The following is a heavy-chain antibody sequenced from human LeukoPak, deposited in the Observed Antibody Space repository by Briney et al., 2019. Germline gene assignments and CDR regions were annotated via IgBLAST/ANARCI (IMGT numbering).Heavy chain of an antibody. J-gene: IGHJ4*02. CDR3: APYSPAQGNFDY. V-gene: IGHV4-39*01. CDR2: MYYSGST. CDR1: GGSISSSSYY. D-gene: IGHD6-13*01. Sequence: SETLSLTCPVSGGSISSSSYYWGWIRQPPGKGLEWIGSMYYSGSTYYNPSLKSRVTISVDTSKNQFSLKLSSVTAADTAVYYCAPYSPAQGNFDYWGQGTLVTVSS.